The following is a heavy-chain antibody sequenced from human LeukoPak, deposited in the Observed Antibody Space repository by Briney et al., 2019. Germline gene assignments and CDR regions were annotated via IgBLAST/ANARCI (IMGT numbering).Heavy chain of an antibody. CDR1: GYTFTSYA. D-gene: IGHD5-18*01. CDR2: INAGNGNT. V-gene: IGHV1-3*01. J-gene: IGHJ6*02. Sequence: ASVKVSCKASGYTFTSYAMHWVRQAPGQRLEWMGWINAGNGNTKYSQKFQGRVTITRDTSASTAYMELSSLRPEDTAVYYCARDRGTAMVPYYYYYYGMDVWGQGTTVTVSS. CDR3: ARDRGTAMVPYYYYYYGMDV.